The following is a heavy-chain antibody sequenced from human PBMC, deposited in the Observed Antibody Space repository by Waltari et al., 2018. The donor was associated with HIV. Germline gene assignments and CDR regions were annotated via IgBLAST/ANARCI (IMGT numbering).Heavy chain of an antibody. CDR3: ARLEIGYWHFDL. J-gene: IGHJ2*01. D-gene: IGHD1-1*01. Sequence: QLQLQESGPGLVKPSETLALTCSVSGGLISHRDYYWGWIRQPPGKGLEWVGSAYYSGSTYYDPSLKSRVTIFVDTSKNHFSLNLTSVTAADTAVYYCARLEIGYWHFDLWGRGTLVTVSS. V-gene: IGHV4-39*02. CDR1: GGLISHRDYY. CDR2: AYYSGST.